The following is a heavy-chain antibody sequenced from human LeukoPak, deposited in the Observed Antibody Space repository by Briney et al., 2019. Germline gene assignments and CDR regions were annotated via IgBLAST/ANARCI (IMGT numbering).Heavy chain of an antibody. J-gene: IGHJ6*02. D-gene: IGHD3-3*02. V-gene: IGHV3-21*01. CDR1: GFTFSSYS. Sequence: GGSPRLSCAASGFTFSSYSMTWVRQAPGKGLEWVSSISSSSMYKFYADSVKGRFTISRDNAKNSLYLQMNSLRAEDTAVYYCARPRERVTSILDYYYYYGMDVWGQGTTVTVSS. CDR2: ISSSSMYK. CDR3: ARPRERVTSILDYYYYYGMDV.